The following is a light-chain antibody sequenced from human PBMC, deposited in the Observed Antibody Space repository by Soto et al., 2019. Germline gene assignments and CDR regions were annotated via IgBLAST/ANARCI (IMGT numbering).Light chain of an antibody. Sequence: SYVLTQPPSVSVAPGKTARITCGGNNIGSKSVHWYQQRPGQAPVLVIFYDSDRPSGIPERFSGSNSGNTATLTISRVEAGDEADYYCQVWDDSSDHVVFGGGTKVTVL. CDR2: YDS. V-gene: IGLV3-21*04. J-gene: IGLJ2*01. CDR1: NIGSKS. CDR3: QVWDDSSDHVV.